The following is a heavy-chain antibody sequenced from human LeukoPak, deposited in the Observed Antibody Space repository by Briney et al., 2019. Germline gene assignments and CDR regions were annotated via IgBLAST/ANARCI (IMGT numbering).Heavy chain of an antibody. CDR1: GGSISSGSYY. V-gene: IGHV4-61*02. Sequence: SETLSLTCTVSGGSISSGSYYWSWIRQPAGKGLEWIGRIYTSGSTNYNPSLKSRVPISVDTSKNQFSLKLSSVTAADTAVYYCASERHYYDSSGYYGGGSLDYWGQGTLVTVSS. CDR2: IYTSGST. J-gene: IGHJ4*02. CDR3: ASERHYYDSSGYYGGGSLDY. D-gene: IGHD3-22*01.